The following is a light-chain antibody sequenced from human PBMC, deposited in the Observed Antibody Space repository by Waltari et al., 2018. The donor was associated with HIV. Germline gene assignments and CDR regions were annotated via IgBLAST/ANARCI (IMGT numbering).Light chain of an antibody. CDR2: EVT. CDR3: SSYAGSNKLV. J-gene: IGLJ2*01. V-gene: IGLV2-8*01. CDR1: SSDVGGYNY. Sequence: QSALTQPPSASGSPGQSVTIPCTGTSSDVGGYNYVSWYQQHPGNAPQLIIYEVTERPSGVPDRFSGSKSGNTASLTVSGLQAEDEADYYCSSYAGSNKLVFGGGTKLTVV.